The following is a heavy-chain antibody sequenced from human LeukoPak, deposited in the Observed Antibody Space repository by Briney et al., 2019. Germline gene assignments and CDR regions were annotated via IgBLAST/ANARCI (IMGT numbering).Heavy chain of an antibody. J-gene: IGHJ4*02. CDR2: INRNSGGT. CDR3: ARDDELPPYCSGGSCYSVSGFDY. V-gene: IGHV1-2*02. CDR1: GYTFTGYY. Sequence: GASVKVSCKASGYTFTGYYIHWVRQAPGQGLEWVGWINRNSGGTNYAQKFQGRVTMTRDTSISTAYMELSRLRSDDTAVYYCARDDELPPYCSGGSCYSVSGFDYWGQGTLVTVSS. D-gene: IGHD2-15*01.